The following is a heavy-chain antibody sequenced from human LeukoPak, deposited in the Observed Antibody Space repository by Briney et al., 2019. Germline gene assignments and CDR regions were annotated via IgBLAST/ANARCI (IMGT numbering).Heavy chain of an antibody. J-gene: IGHJ4*02. CDR2: THYNGIT. CDR1: GSMYNYY. CDR3: ARHISSGGTYAHFDY. Sequence: SETLSLTCTVSGSMYNYYWSWIRQPPGKGLEWIGYTHYNGITNYSPSLKSRVTMSLDTSKNQVSLKLNSVSAADTAVYYCARHISSGGTYAHFDYWGQGTLVTVSS. V-gene: IGHV4-59*08. D-gene: IGHD1-26*01.